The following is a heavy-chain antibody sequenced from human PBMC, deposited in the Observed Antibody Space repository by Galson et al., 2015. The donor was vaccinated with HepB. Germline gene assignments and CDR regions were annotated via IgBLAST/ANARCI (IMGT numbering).Heavy chain of an antibody. D-gene: IGHD3-10*01. V-gene: IGHV3-53*04. CDR3: ARVSSFWSGPGSYAFDI. Sequence: SLRLSCAASGFTVSSNYMSWVRQAPGKGLEWVSVIYSGGSTYYADSVKGRFTISRHNSKNTLYLQMNSLRAEDTAVYYCARVSSFWSGPGSYAFDIWGQGTMVTVSS. J-gene: IGHJ3*02. CDR2: IYSGGST. CDR1: GFTVSSNY.